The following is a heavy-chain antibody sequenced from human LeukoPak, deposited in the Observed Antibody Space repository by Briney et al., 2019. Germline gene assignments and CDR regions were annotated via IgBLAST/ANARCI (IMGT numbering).Heavy chain of an antibody. CDR3: ARTTEGYCSSASCFGFSYSYYMDV. V-gene: IGHV4-59*01. CDR1: GGSISSYY. J-gene: IGHJ6*03. D-gene: IGHD2-2*01. CDR2: IYYSGST. Sequence: SETLSLTCTVSGGSISSYYWSWIRQPPGKGLEWIGYIYYSGSTNYNPSLKSRVTISADTSKNQFSLKLSSVIAADTAVYYCARTTEGYCSSASCFGFSYSYYMDVWGKGTTVTISS.